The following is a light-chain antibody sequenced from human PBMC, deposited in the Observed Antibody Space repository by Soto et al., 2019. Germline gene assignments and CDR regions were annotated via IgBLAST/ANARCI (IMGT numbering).Light chain of an antibody. J-gene: IGLJ1*01. CDR2: EVS. CDR3: SSYTRSNPYV. Sequence: QSALTQPPSVSGSPGQSVAISCTGTSSDVGSYRVSWYQQPPGTAPKVMIYEVSNRPSGVPDRFSGSKSGNTASLTISGLQAEDEADYYCSSYTRSNPYVFGTGTKLTVL. V-gene: IGLV2-18*02. CDR1: SSDVGSYR.